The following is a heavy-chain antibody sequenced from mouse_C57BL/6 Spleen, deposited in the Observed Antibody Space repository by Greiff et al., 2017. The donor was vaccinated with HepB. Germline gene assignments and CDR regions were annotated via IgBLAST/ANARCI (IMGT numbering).Heavy chain of an antibody. CDR3: AREGYARFAY. D-gene: IGHD2-2*01. J-gene: IGHJ3*01. CDR2: IYPRSGNT. V-gene: IGHV1-81*01. Sequence: VQLQESGAELARPGASVKLSCKASGYTFTSYGISWVKQRTGQGLEWIGEIYPRSGNTYYNEKFKGKATLTADKSSSTAYMELRSLTSEDSAVYFCAREGYARFAYWGQGTLVTVSA. CDR1: GYTFTSYG.